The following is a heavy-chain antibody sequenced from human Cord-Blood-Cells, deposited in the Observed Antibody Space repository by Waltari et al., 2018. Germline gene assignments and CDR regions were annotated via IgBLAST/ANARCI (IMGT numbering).Heavy chain of an antibody. D-gene: IGHD2-2*01. V-gene: IGHV4-38-2*02. CDR3: ASGVVVPANYWFDP. Sequence: QVQLQESGPGLVKPSETLSLTCTVSGDSISSGYYWGWIRQPPGKGLEWIGSIYHSGSTYYNPSLKSRVTISVDTSKNQFSLKLSSVTAADTAVYYCASGVVVPANYWFDPWGQGTLVTVSS. CDR1: GDSISSGYY. CDR2: IYHSGST. J-gene: IGHJ5*02.